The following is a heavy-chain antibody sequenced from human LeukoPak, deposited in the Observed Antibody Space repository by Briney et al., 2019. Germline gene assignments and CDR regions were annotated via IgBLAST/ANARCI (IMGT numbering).Heavy chain of an antibody. J-gene: IGHJ3*02. CDR3: ARDLWYYYDSSGYYAHGDAFDI. Sequence: GGSLRLSCAASGFTFSSYGMHWVRQAPGKGLEWVAFIRYDGSNKYYADSVKGRFTISRDNSKNTLYLQMNSLRAEDTAVYYCARDLWYYYDSSGYYAHGDAFDIWGQGTMVTVSS. D-gene: IGHD3-22*01. CDR1: GFTFSSYG. CDR2: IRYDGSNK. V-gene: IGHV3-30*02.